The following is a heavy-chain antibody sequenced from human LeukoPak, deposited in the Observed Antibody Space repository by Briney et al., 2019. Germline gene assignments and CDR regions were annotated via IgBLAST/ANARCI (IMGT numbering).Heavy chain of an antibody. CDR2: MYYRGNT. V-gene: IGHV4-39*07. Sequence: PSETLSLTCTVSGGSISTITYYWGWIRQPPGKGLAWVGHMYYRGNTFYNPSLKSRVTISVDTSKNQFSLRLSSVTAADTAVYYCARVFRGQQWPTPLDYWGQGTLVTVSS. J-gene: IGHJ4*02. D-gene: IGHD6-19*01. CDR3: ARVFRGQQWPTPLDY. CDR1: GGSISTITYY.